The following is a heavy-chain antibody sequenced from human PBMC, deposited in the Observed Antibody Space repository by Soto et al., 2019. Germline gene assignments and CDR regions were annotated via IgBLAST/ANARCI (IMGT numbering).Heavy chain of an antibody. V-gene: IGHV4-30-2*01. Sequence: SETLSLTCAVSGGSISSGGYSWSWIRQPPGKGLEWIGYIYHSGSTYYNPSLKSRVTISVDRSKNQFSLKLSSVTAADTAVYYCASLRTTTVTTLGWFDPWGQGTLVTVSS. CDR1: GGSISSGGYS. CDR3: ASLRTTTVTTLGWFDP. D-gene: IGHD4-17*01. CDR2: IYHSGST. J-gene: IGHJ5*02.